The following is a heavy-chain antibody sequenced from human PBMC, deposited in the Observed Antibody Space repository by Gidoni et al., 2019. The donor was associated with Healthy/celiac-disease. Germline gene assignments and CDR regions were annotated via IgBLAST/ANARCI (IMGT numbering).Heavy chain of an antibody. D-gene: IGHD2-2*01. CDR3: ARTRIISVVVPAAHDFDY. Sequence: EVQLVQSGAEVKKPGESLRISCKGSGYSFTSYWISWVRQMPGKGLEWMGRIDPSDSYTNYSPSFQGHVTISAGKSISTAYLQWSSLKASDTAMYYCARTRIISVVVPAAHDFDYWGQGTLVTVSS. CDR1: GYSFTSYW. J-gene: IGHJ4*02. CDR2: IDPSDSYT. V-gene: IGHV5-10-1*03.